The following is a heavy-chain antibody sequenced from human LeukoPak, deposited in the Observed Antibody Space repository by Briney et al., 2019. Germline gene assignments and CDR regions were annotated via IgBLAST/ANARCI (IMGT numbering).Heavy chain of an antibody. Sequence: PSETLSLTCTVSGGSISSYYWSWIRQPPGKGLEWIGYIYYSGSTNYNPSLKSRVTISVDTSKNQFSLKLSSVTAADTAVYYCASSNPTTGAFDIWGQGTMVTVSS. CDR3: ASSNPTTGAFDI. J-gene: IGHJ3*02. V-gene: IGHV4-59*01. D-gene: IGHD1-26*01. CDR2: IYYSGST. CDR1: GGSISSYY.